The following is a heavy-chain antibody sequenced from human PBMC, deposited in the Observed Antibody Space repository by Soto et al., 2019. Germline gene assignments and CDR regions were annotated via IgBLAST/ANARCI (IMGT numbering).Heavy chain of an antibody. V-gene: IGHV3-30-3*01. CDR1: GFTFSSYA. Sequence: QVQLVESGGGVVQPGRSLRLSCAASGFTFSSYAMHWVRQAPGKGLEWVAVISYDGSNKYYADSVKGRFTISRDNSKNTLYLQMNSLRAEDTAVYYCAREPYYDSSGYWDYWGQGTLVTVSS. D-gene: IGHD3-22*01. CDR3: AREPYYDSSGYWDY. CDR2: ISYDGSNK. J-gene: IGHJ4*02.